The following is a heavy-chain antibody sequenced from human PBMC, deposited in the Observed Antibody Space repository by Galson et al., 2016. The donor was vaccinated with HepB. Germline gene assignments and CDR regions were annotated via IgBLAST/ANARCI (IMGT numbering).Heavy chain of an antibody. J-gene: IGHJ5*02. V-gene: IGHV2-70*20. Sequence: PALVKPTQTLTLTCTFSGFSLSTRPMCVSWVRQPPGKALEWLALIDWDDDKYYRTSLKTRLTISRNTSKNQVVLTMTNMDPVDTATYCCARTKKIEYNRSRRAVWFDAWGQGTLVTVSS. CDR2: IDWDDDK. D-gene: IGHD6-6*01. CDR3: ARTKKIEYNRSRRAVWFDA. CDR1: GFSLSTRPMC.